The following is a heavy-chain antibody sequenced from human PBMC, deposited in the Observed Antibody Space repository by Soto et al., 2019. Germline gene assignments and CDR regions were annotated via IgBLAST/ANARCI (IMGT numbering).Heavy chain of an antibody. CDR3: AKDYTVAGDPSSGILFDD. Sequence: GGSLRLSCAASGFTFNHYAMSWVRQGPGKGLEWVSIIIANGATFYADSVKGRFTIYRDNSKNTVYLQMSSLRVEDTAIYYCAKDYTVAGDPSSGILFDDWGQGALVTVSS. CDR1: GFTFNHYA. J-gene: IGHJ4*02. CDR2: IIANGAT. D-gene: IGHD6-19*01. V-gene: IGHV3-23*01.